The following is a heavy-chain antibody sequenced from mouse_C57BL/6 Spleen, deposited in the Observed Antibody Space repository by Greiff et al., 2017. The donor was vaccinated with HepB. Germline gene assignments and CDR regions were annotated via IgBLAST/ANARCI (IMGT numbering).Heavy chain of an antibody. CDR1: GYTFTDYN. D-gene: IGHD1-1*01. CDR3: ARGYCPAWFAY. CDR2: INPNNGGT. J-gene: IGHJ3*01. Sequence: EVQRVESGPELVKPGASVKMSCKASGYTFTDYNMHWVKQSHGKSLEWIGYINPNNGGTSYNQKFKGKATLTVNKSSSTAYMELRSLTSEDSAVYYCARGYCPAWFAYWGQGTLVTVSA. V-gene: IGHV1-22*01.